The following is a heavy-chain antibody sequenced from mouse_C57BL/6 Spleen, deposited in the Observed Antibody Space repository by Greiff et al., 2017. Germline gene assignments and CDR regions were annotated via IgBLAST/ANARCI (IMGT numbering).Heavy chain of an antibody. V-gene: IGHV1-55*01. CDR2: IYPGSGST. J-gene: IGHJ1*03. CDR1: GYTFTSYW. CDR3: ARRYYGSSYEDFDV. D-gene: IGHD1-1*01. Sequence: QVQLQQPGAELVKPGASVKMSCKASGYTFTSYWITWVKQRPGQGLEWIGDIYPGSGSTNYNEKFKSKATLTVDTSSSTAYMQLSSLTSEDSAVYYCARRYYGSSYEDFDVWGTGTTVTVSS.